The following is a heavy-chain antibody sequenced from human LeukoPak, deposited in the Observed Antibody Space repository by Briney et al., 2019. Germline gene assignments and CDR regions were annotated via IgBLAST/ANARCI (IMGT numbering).Heavy chain of an antibody. CDR2: IYTSGST. V-gene: IGHV4-4*07. Sequence: PSETLSLTCTVSGGSISNYYWSWIRQPAGKGLEWIGRIYTSGSTNYSPSLKSRVTMSVDTSKNQFSLKLSSVTAADTAVYYCARDQQQLDGKNWFDRWGQGTLVTVSS. D-gene: IGHD6-13*01. J-gene: IGHJ5*02. CDR3: ARDQQQLDGKNWFDR. CDR1: GGSISNYY.